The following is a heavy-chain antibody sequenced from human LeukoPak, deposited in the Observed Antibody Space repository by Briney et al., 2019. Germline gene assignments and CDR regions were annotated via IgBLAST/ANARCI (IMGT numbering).Heavy chain of an antibody. CDR3: ARDLCSSTSCYMALDY. Sequence: GGSLRLSCAASGFTFSDYYMSWIRQAPGKGLEWVSYISSSGSTIYYADSVKGRFTISRDNAKNSLYLQMNSLRAEDTAVYYCARDLCSSTSCYMALDYWGQGTLVTVSS. CDR1: GFTFSDYY. D-gene: IGHD2-2*02. V-gene: IGHV3-11*01. CDR2: ISSSGSTI. J-gene: IGHJ4*02.